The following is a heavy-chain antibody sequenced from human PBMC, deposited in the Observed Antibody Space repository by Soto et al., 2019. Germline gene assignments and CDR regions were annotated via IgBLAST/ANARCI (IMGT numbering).Heavy chain of an antibody. CDR3: AKDTAVAAPTPRYYGMDV. Sequence: QVQLVESGGGVVQPGRSLRLSCAASGFTFSSYGMHWVRQAPGKGLEWGAVISYDGSNKYYADSVKGRFTISRDNSKNTLYLQMNSLRAEDTAVYYCAKDTAVAAPTPRYYGMDVWGKGTTVTVSS. J-gene: IGHJ6*04. D-gene: IGHD6-19*01. CDR1: GFTFSSYG. CDR2: ISYDGSNK. V-gene: IGHV3-30*18.